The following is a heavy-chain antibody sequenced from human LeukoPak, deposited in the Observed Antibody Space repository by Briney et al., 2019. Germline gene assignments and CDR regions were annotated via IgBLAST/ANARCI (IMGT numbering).Heavy chain of an antibody. Sequence: SETLSLTCTVSGGSISSSSYYWGWIRQPPGKGLEWIGSIYYSGSTYYNPSLKSRVTISVDTSKNQFSLKLSSVTAADTAVYYCASEVGATEAFYYWGQGTLVTVSS. V-gene: IGHV4-39*07. CDR3: ASEVGATEAFYY. J-gene: IGHJ4*02. CDR1: GGSISSSSYY. CDR2: IYYSGST. D-gene: IGHD1-26*01.